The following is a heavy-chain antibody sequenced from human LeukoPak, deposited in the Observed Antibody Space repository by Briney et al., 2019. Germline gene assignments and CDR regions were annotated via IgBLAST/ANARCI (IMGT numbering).Heavy chain of an antibody. Sequence: GGSLRLSCAASGFTFSSYAMSWVRQAPGKGLEWVSAISGSGGSTYYADSVKGRFTISRDNSKNTLYLQMNSLRAEDTAVYYCENEAWYSSGWYVGYFDYWGQGTLVTVSS. CDR3: ENEAWYSSGWYVGYFDY. V-gene: IGHV3-23*01. J-gene: IGHJ4*02. CDR1: GFTFSSYA. CDR2: ISGSGGST. D-gene: IGHD6-19*01.